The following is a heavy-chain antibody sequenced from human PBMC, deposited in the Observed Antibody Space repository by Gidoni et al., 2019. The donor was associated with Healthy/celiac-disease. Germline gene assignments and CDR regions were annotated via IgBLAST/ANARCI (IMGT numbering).Heavy chain of an antibody. V-gene: IGHV3-43D*03. J-gene: IGHJ6*02. CDR1: GFTFDDYA. D-gene: IGHD1-26*01. CDR3: AKELFPGWGLYGMDV. CDR2: MSWDGGST. Sequence: EVQLVESGGVVVQPGGSLRLSCAASGFTFDDYAMHWVRQAPGKGLEWVSLMSWDGGSTYYADSVKGRFTISRDNSKNSLYLQMNSLRAEDTALYYCAKELFPGWGLYGMDVWGQGTTVTVSS.